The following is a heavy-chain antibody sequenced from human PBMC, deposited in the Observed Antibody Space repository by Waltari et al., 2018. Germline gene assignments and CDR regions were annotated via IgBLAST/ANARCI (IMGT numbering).Heavy chain of an antibody. Sequence: QVQLQESGPGLVKPSETLSLTCTVSGGSISSHYWSWIRQPPGKGLEWIGYIYYSGSNNYNPSLKSRVTIAVDTSKNQFSLKLSSVTAADTAVYYCARKVAAAGTSFDYYYGMDVWGQGTTVTVSS. V-gene: IGHV4-59*11. J-gene: IGHJ6*02. CDR1: GGSISSHY. D-gene: IGHD6-13*01. CDR3: ARKVAAAGTSFDYYYGMDV. CDR2: IYYSGSN.